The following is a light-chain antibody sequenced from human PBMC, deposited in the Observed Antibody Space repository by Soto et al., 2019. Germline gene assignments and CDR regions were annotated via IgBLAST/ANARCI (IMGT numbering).Light chain of an antibody. V-gene: IGKV3-15*01. J-gene: IGKJ2*01. CDR2: GAS. CDR3: QRGHNWPLT. CDR1: QSINSE. Sequence: EIVMTQSPATLSLSPGERAALSCRASQSINSELAWYQQKPGQPPRLLIYGASTRATGVPARFTGSESGSEFALTISGLQSEDFGVYYCQRGHNWPLTFGQGTRLEI.